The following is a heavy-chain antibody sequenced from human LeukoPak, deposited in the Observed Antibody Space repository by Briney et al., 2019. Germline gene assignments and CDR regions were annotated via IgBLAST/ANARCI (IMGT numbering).Heavy chain of an antibody. CDR2: IRSKANSYAT. D-gene: IGHD5/OR15-5a*01. CDR1: GFTFSGSA. CDR3: TSRRVYDCDY. Sequence: PGGSLRLSCAASGFTFSGSAMHWVRQASGKGLEWVGRIRSKANSYATAYAASVKGRFTISRDDSKNTAYLQMNSLKTEDTAVYYCTSRRVYDCDYWGQGTLVTVSS. J-gene: IGHJ4*02. V-gene: IGHV3-73*01.